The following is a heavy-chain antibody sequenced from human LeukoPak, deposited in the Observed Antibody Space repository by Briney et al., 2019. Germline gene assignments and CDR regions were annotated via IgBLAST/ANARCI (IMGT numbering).Heavy chain of an antibody. CDR2: IGGPAET. V-gene: IGHV3-23*01. J-gene: IGHJ4*02. CDR3: AKDWTSHNGVYDCLDF. CDR1: GFSFAVHA. D-gene: IGHD3-16*01. Sequence: GGSLRLSCAASGFSFAVHAMTWVRQAPGKGPEWVATIGGPAETFYADSVKGRFTISRDNTWYTSYLQMNRLRAEDSALYYCAKDWTSHNGVYDCLDFWGQGTQVTVSS.